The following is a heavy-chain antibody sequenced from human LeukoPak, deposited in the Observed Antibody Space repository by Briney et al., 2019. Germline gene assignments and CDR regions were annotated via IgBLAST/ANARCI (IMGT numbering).Heavy chain of an antibody. CDR3: ARSRSPGYYYYMDV. D-gene: IGHD6-19*01. CDR2: IIPIFGTA. Sequence: GASVKVSCKASGGTFSSYAISWVRQAPGQGLEWMGGIIPIFGTANYAQKFQGRVTITADESTSTAYMELSSLRSEDTAVYYCARSRSPGYYYYMDVWGKGTTVTISS. J-gene: IGHJ6*03. CDR1: GGTFSSYA. V-gene: IGHV1-69*13.